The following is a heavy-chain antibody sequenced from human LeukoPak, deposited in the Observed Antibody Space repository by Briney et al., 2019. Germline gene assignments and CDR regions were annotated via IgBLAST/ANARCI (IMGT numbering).Heavy chain of an antibody. CDR3: ARDRITMVRGPTQNWFDP. Sequence: ASVKVSCKASGYTFTGYYMHWVRQAPGQGLEWMGWINPNSGGTNYAQKFQGRVTMTRDTSISTAYMELSRLRSDDTAVYYCARDRITMVRGPTQNWFDPWGQGTLVTVSS. J-gene: IGHJ5*02. D-gene: IGHD3-10*01. CDR1: GYTFTGYY. V-gene: IGHV1-2*02. CDR2: INPNSGGT.